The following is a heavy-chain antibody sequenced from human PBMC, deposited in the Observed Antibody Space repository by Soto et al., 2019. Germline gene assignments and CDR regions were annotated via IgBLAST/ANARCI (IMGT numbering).Heavy chain of an antibody. CDR2: LSISRSTI. CDR3: VRGRSDSLMDV. V-gene: IGHV3-48*02. CDR1: GFTLNSYS. Sequence: VGSLRLSCAGSGFTLNSYSMNWVRQAPGKGLEWVSYLSISRSTIYYADSVKGRFTISRDDAKNSLYLQMNSLRDDDTAVYFCVRGRSDSLMDVWGQGTTVTVSS. J-gene: IGHJ6*02.